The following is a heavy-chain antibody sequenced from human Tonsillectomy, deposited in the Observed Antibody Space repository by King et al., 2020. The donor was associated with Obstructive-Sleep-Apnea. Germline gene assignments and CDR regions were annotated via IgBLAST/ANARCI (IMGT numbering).Heavy chain of an antibody. J-gene: IGHJ3*02. CDR3: AKDIGGSGSDDAFDI. Sequence: VQLVESGGGLVQPGRSLRLSCAASGFTFEDYAIHWVRQAPGKGLEWVSGISWNRGGIAYADSVKGRFTISRDNAKNSLYLQMNSLRAEDTALYYCAKDIGGSGSDDAFDIWGQGTMVTVSS. CDR1: GFTFEDYA. CDR2: ISWNRGGI. V-gene: IGHV3-9*01. D-gene: IGHD3-10*01.